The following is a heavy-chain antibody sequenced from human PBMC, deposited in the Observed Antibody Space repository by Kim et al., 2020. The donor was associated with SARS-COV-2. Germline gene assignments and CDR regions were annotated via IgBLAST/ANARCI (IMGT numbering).Heavy chain of an antibody. D-gene: IGHD3-9*01. V-gene: IGHV3-11*04. J-gene: IGHJ4*02. Sequence: YADSVKGGFAISRDNAKNALYLQMNSLRAEDTAVYYWARGYDILTGPCDYWGQGALVTVSS. CDR3: ARGYDILTGPCDY.